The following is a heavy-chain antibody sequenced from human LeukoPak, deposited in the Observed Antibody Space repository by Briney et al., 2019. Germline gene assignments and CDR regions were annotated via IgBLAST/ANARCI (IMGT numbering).Heavy chain of an antibody. V-gene: IGHV1-2*02. CDR1: GYTFTGYY. D-gene: IGHD3-10*01. CDR3: ARRDYYGSGSYYSHNWFDP. J-gene: IGHJ5*02. Sequence: ASVKVSCKASGYTFTGYYMHRVRQAPGQGLEWMGWINPNSGGTNYAQKFQGRVTMTRDTSISTAYMELSRLRSDDTAVYYCARRDYYGSGSYYSHNWFDPWGQGTLVTVSP. CDR2: INPNSGGT.